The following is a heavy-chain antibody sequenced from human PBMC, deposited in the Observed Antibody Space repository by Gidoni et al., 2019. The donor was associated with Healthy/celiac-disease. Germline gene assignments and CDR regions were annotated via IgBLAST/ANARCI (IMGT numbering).Heavy chain of an antibody. CDR2: INPSGGST. Sequence: QVQLVQSGAEVKKPGASVKVSCKASGYTFTSYYMHWVRQAPGQGLEWMGIINPSGGSTSYAQKFQGRVTMTRDTSTSTVYMELSSLRSEDTAVYYCARDSRRITIFGWKSNWFDPWGQGTLVTVSS. D-gene: IGHD3-3*01. J-gene: IGHJ5*02. CDR3: ARDSRRITIFGWKSNWFDP. V-gene: IGHV1-46*01. CDR1: GYTFTSYY.